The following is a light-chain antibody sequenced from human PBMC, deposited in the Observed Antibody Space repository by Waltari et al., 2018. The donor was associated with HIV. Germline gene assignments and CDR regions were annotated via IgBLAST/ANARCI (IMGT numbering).Light chain of an antibody. CDR3: QVWDFTTDHVV. CDR1: NVGSKR. Sequence: SYILTQSPSVSVAPGKTAKISCGGDNVGSKRVHGYQKKPGQAPLLVIYDDAARPSGIPARFSGSNSGNTATLTIPRVEVGDEADYYCQVWDFTTDHVVFGGGTKLTVL. J-gene: IGLJ3*02. CDR2: DDA. V-gene: IGLV3-21*03.